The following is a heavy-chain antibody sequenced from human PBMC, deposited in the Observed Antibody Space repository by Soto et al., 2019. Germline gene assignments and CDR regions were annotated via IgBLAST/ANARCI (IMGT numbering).Heavy chain of an antibody. CDR2: IYYSGST. D-gene: IGHD3-10*01. CDR3: ARLRSRYYYYYYYMDV. Sequence: QVQLQESGPGLVKPSETLSLTCTVSGGSISGYSWSWIRQPPGKGLEWVGYIYYSGSTNYNPSLKSRVTISVDTTKNQFSLKLRSVTAADTAVYYCARLRSRYYYYYYYMDVWGKGTTVTVSS. CDR1: GGSISGYS. V-gene: IGHV4-59*08. J-gene: IGHJ6*03.